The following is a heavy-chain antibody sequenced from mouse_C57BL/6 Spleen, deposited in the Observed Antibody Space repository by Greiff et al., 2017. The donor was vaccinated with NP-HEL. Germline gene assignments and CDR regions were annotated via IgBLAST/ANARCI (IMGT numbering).Heavy chain of an antibody. CDR2: ISDGGSYT. V-gene: IGHV5-4*01. CDR1: GFTFSSYA. J-gene: IGHJ2*01. CDR3: ARDGPSTMVTTGDYFDY. Sequence: EVQRVESGGGLVKPGGSLKLSCAASGFTFSSYAMSWVRQTPEKRLEWVATISDGGSYTYYPDNVKGRFTISRDNAKNNLYLQMSHLKSEDTAMYYCARDGPSTMVTTGDYFDYWGQGTTLTVSS. D-gene: IGHD2-2*01.